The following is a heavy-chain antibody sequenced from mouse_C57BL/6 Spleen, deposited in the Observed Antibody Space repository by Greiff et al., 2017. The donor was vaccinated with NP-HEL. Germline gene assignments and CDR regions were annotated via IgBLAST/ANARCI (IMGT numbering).Heavy chain of an antibody. Sequence: VQLQQPGTELVKPGASVKLSCKASGYTFTSYWMHWVKQRPGQGLEWIGNINPSNGGTNYNEKFKSKATLTVDKSSSTAYMPLSSLTSEDSAVYYCAREGKSLYAMDYWGQGTSVTVSS. CDR3: AREGKSLYAMDY. CDR1: GYTFTSYW. J-gene: IGHJ4*01. V-gene: IGHV1-53*01. CDR2: INPSNGGT.